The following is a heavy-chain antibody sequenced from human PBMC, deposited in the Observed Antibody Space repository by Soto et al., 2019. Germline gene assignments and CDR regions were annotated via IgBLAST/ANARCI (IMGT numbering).Heavy chain of an antibody. CDR1: GGSISSGGTGSY. D-gene: IGHD1-1*01. CDR3: ASGHDAYKVRY. Sequence: QVQLQESGPGLVKPSQTLSLTCTVSGGSISSGGTGSYWTWIRQLPGKGLEWIGYIYYTGNTYYTPSLKSRPTISIDTSENQFSLKLPSVTAADTVVYFCASGHDAYKVRYWGQGTRVTVSS. J-gene: IGHJ4*02. CDR2: IYYTGNT. V-gene: IGHV4-31*03.